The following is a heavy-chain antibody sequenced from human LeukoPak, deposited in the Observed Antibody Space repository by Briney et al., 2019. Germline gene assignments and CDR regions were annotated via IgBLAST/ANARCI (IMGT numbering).Heavy chain of an antibody. J-gene: IGHJ4*02. CDR2: IYPGDSDT. D-gene: IGHD3-9*01. CDR1: GYSFTSYW. V-gene: IGHV5-51*01. Sequence: GESLEISCKGSGYSFTSYWIGGGRQMPGKGLEWMGIIYPGDSDTRYSPSCQGQVTISADKSISTAYLQWSSLKASDTAMYYCARCGVHYDILTGLGDYWGQGTLVTVSS. CDR3: ARCGVHYDILTGLGDY.